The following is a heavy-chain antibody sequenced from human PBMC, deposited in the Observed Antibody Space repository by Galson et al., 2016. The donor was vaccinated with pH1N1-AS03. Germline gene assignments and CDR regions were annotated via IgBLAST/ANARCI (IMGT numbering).Heavy chain of an antibody. V-gene: IGHV1-46*01. J-gene: IGHJ4*02. Sequence: SVKVSCKASGFTFTSYYMHWVRQAPGQGLEWMGIIHPSGGPIYAQHFQGRVSMARDTSTSTVYMELSNQRPDDTAVYYCARDGGHYGDCDYWGQGTLVTVSS. D-gene: IGHD4-17*01. CDR3: ARDGGHYGDCDY. CDR1: GFTFTSYY. CDR2: IHPSGGP.